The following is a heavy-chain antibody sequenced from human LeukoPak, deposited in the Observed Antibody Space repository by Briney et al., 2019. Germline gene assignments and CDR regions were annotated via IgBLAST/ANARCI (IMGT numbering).Heavy chain of an antibody. CDR3: ARERSRSWTNWFDP. J-gene: IGHJ5*02. CDR1: GFTFSGYW. Sequence: PGGSLRLSCAASGFTFSGYWMSRVRQAPVKGLEWVANIKQDGSEKYYVDSVKGRFTISRDNAKNSLYLQMNSLRAEDTAVYYCARERSRSWTNWFDPWGQGTLVTVSS. D-gene: IGHD6-13*01. CDR2: IKQDGSEK. V-gene: IGHV3-7*01.